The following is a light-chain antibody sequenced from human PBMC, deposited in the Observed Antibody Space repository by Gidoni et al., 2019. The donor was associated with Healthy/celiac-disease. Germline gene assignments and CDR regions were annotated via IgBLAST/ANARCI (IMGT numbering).Light chain of an antibody. J-gene: IGKJ3*01. V-gene: IGKV3-15*01. CDR3: QQYNNWPLA. Sequence: EIVMTQSPATLSVSPGERATLSCRASQSVSSNLAWYQQKPGQAPRLLIHGASTRATGIPARFSGSGSGKEFTLTISSLQSEDFAVYYCQQYNNWPLAFGPGTKVDIK. CDR1: QSVSSN. CDR2: GAS.